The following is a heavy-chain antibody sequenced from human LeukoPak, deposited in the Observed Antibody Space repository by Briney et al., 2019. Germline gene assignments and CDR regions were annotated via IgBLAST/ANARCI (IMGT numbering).Heavy chain of an antibody. CDR3: AKSRLSYYDDAFDA. CDR2: ISGGGGKR. CDR1: GFCFSNYA. V-gene: IGHV3-23*01. D-gene: IGHD3-22*01. Sequence: GGSLRLSCAACGFCFSNYAMSWVRQAPGEGLEWVSFISGGGGKRFYADSVKGRFTISRDNSKNSLFLQMNSLRAGDTAVYYCAKSRLSYYDDAFDAWGQGTMVTVSS. J-gene: IGHJ3*01.